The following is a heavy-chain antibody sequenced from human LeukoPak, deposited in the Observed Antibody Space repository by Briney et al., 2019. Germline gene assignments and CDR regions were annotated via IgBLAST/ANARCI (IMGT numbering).Heavy chain of an antibody. D-gene: IGHD5-18*01. CDR1: GGSISSGDYY. J-gene: IGHJ4*02. CDR3: ARVGYSYGYLFDY. Sequence: SQTLSLTCTVSGGSISSGDYYWSWIRQPPGKGLEWIGYIYYSGSTYYNPSLKSRVTISVDTSKNQFSLKLSSVTAADTAVYYCARVGYSYGYLFDYWGQGTLVTVSS. CDR2: IYYSGST. V-gene: IGHV4-30-4*01.